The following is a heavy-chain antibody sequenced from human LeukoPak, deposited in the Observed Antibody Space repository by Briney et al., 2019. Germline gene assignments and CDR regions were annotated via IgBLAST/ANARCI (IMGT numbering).Heavy chain of an antibody. Sequence: ASVNVSCKASGGTFSSYAISWVRQAPGQGLEWMGGIIPIFGTANYAQKFQGRVTITADESTSTAYMELSSLRSEDTAVYYCARGRGIGIVATIFDYWGQGTLVTVSS. CDR3: ARGRGIGIVATIFDY. D-gene: IGHD5-12*01. CDR2: IIPIFGTA. J-gene: IGHJ4*02. CDR1: GGTFSSYA. V-gene: IGHV1-69*13.